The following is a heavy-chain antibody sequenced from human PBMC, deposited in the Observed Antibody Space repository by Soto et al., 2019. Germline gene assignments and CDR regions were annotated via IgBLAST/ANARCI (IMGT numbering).Heavy chain of an antibody. D-gene: IGHD2-8*01. CDR2: TYYRSKWYN. CDR3: AREPRYCTNGVCYTEHNWFDP. CDR1: GDSVSSNSAA. J-gene: IGHJ5*02. V-gene: IGHV6-1*01. Sequence: SQTLSLTCAISGDSVSSNSAAWNWIRQSPSRGLEWLGRTYYRSKWYNDYAVSVKSRITINPDTSKNQFSLQLNSVTPEDTAVYYCAREPRYCTNGVCYTEHNWFDPWGQGTLVTVSS.